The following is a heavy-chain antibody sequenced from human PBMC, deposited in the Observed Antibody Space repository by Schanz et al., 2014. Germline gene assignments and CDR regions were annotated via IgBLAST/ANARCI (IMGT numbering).Heavy chain of an antibody. CDR1: GFTFSSYA. V-gene: IGHV3-66*01. J-gene: IGHJ4*02. CDR3: ARGDPVAGLDY. Sequence: EVQLLESGGGLVQPGGSLRLSCAGSGFTFSSYAMTWVRQAPGKGLEWVSIIYSGVSTYYADSVKGRFTISRDNSKNTVYLQMNSLRGEDTGMYYCARGDPVAGLDYWGRGTLVTVSS. CDR2: IYSGVST.